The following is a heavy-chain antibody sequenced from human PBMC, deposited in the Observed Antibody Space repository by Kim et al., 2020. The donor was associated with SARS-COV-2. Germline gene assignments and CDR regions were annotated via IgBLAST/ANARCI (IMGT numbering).Heavy chain of an antibody. D-gene: IGHD2-15*01. J-gene: IGHJ6*02. CDR2: GSI. V-gene: IGHV3-66*01. Sequence: GSIYYADAVNRKFTITRNNSKNTLYLQMNSLRAEYTAVYYCARDVVAAYGWGQGTTVTVSS. CDR3: ARDVVAAYG.